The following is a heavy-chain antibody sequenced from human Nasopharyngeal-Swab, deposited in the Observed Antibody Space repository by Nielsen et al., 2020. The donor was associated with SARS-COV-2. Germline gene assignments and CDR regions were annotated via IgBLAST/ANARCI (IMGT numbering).Heavy chain of an antibody. J-gene: IGHJ4*02. CDR2: ISYDGSNK. Sequence: GGSLRLSCAASGFTFSSYGVHWVRQAPGKGLEWVAVISYDGSNKYYADSVKGRSTISRDNSKNTLYLQMNSLRAEDTAVYYCAKDPLYSGYDLRYYFDYWGQGTLVTVSS. CDR1: GFTFSSYG. V-gene: IGHV3-30*18. CDR3: AKDPLYSGYDLRYYFDY. D-gene: IGHD5-12*01.